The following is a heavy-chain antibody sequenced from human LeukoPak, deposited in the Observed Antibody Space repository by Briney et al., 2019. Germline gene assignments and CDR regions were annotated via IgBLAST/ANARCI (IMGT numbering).Heavy chain of an antibody. CDR1: GLNFSSYA. J-gene: IGHJ3*02. D-gene: IGHD3-22*01. CDR2: ISYDGSNK. Sequence: GSSLRLSCAASGLNFSSYAMHWVPQAPGKALEGVAVISYDGSNKYYADSVKGRFTISRDNSKNTLYLQMNSLRAEDTAVYYCARDEIVVVITGAFDIWGQGTMVTVSS. V-gene: IGHV3-30*04. CDR3: ARDEIVVVITGAFDI.